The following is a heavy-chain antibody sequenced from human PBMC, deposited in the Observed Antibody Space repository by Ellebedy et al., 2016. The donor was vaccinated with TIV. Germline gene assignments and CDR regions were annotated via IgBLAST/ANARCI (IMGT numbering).Heavy chain of an antibody. J-gene: IGHJ4*02. Sequence: GESLKISCVASGFTSSTYEIHWVRQAPGKGLEWVAVVSGHGRIQLYADSVKGRFTISRDTSKDTVYLQMNSLRAEDTAVYYCARGSQYCGGDCYADYWGQGTLVTVSS. CDR1: GFTSSTYE. V-gene: IGHV3-30-3*01. CDR2: VSGHGRIQ. CDR3: ARGSQYCGGDCYADY. D-gene: IGHD2-21*02.